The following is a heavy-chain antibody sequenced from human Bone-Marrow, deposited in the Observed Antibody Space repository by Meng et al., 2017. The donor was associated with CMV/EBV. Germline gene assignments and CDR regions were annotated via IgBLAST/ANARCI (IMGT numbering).Heavy chain of an antibody. J-gene: IGHJ6*02. D-gene: IGHD2-2*02. CDR2: IYYSGST. Sequence: SETLSLTCTVSGGSVSSGSYYWSWIRQPPGKGLEWIGYIYYSGSTNYNPSLKSRVTISVDTSKNQFSLKLSSVTAADTAVYYCARDRCSSTSCYRWYYYGMDVWGQGPTVTVYS. CDR3: ARDRCSSTSCYRWYYYGMDV. V-gene: IGHV4-61*01. CDR1: GGSVSSGSYY.